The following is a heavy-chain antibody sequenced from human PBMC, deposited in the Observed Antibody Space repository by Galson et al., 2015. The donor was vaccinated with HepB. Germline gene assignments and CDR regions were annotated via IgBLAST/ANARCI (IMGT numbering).Heavy chain of an antibody. CDR3: ARSFGGPTVPLKYDLDV. CDR2: MSRNSENK. Sequence: SVKVSCKASGYTFSTYDINWVRQASGQGLEWMGWMSRNSENKGYAQKFQGRVTLTRDSSRSTAYMELSSLSSDDTAVYYCARSFGGPTVPLKYDLDVWGQGTTVTVFS. CDR1: GYTFSTYD. V-gene: IGHV1-8*01. J-gene: IGHJ6*02. D-gene: IGHD3-16*01.